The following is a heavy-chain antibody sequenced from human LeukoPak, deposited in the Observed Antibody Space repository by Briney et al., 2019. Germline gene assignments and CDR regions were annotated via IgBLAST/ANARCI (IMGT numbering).Heavy chain of an antibody. J-gene: IGHJ4*02. D-gene: IGHD3-22*01. CDR3: AKDALLWTYYYDSSGVDY. Sequence: GGSLRLSCAASGFTFSSYGMHWVRQAPGKGLEWVAVISYDGSNKYYADSVKGRFTISRDNSKNTLYLQMNSLRAEDTAVYYCAKDALLWTYYYDSSGVDYWGQGTLVTVSS. V-gene: IGHV3-30*18. CDR1: GFTFSSYG. CDR2: ISYDGSNK.